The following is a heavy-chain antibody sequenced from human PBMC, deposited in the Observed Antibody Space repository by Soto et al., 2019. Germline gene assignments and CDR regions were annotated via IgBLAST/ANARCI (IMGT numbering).Heavy chain of an antibody. J-gene: IGHJ3*02. D-gene: IGHD5-12*01. V-gene: IGHV4-4*02. CDR3: ATDNPRDGYNFDAFDI. CDR1: SGSISSSNW. Sequence: SETLSLTCAVSSGSISSSNWWSWVRQPPGKGLEWIGEIYHSGSTNYNPSLKSRVTISVDKSKNQFSLKLSSVTAADTAVYYCATDNPRDGYNFDAFDIWGQGTMVTVSS. CDR2: IYHSGST.